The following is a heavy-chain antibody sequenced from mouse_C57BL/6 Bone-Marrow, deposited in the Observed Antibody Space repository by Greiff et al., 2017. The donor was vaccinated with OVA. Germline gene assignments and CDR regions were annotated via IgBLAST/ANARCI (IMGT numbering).Heavy chain of an antibody. CDR1: GFSLTRYG. D-gene: IGHD1-1*01. V-gene: IGHV2-2*01. J-gene: IGHJ4*01. Sequence: VQLQQSGPGLVQPSQCLSITCTVSGFSLTRYGVHWVRQSPGKGLEWLGVIWSGGSTDYTAAFLSSLSISKDKSKSQVFFKMNSLQADGTAIYYCARALITTVVATGAMDYWGQGTSVTVSS. CDR3: ARALITTVVATGAMDY. CDR2: IWSGGST.